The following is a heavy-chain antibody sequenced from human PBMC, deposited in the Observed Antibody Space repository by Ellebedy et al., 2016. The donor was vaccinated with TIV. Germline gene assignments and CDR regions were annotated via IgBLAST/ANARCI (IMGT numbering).Heavy chain of an antibody. CDR3: ARGDIVVVPAANGTPVGTFDI. Sequence: SVKVSXKASGGTFSSYAISWVRQAPGQGLEWMGGIIPIFGTANYAQKFQGRVTITADKSTSTAYMELSSLRSEDTAVYYCARGDIVVVPAANGTPVGTFDIWGQGTMVTVSS. CDR2: IIPIFGTA. J-gene: IGHJ3*02. D-gene: IGHD2-2*01. CDR1: GGTFSSYA. V-gene: IGHV1-69*06.